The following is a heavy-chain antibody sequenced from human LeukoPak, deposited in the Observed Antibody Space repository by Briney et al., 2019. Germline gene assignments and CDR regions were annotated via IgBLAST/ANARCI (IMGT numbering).Heavy chain of an antibody. V-gene: IGHV4-61*02. CDR1: GGSISSGSYY. CDR3: ARGSRQLLDY. D-gene: IGHD6-6*01. CDR2: IYTSGST. J-gene: IGHJ4*02. Sequence: SETLSLTCTVSGGSISSGSYYWSWIRQPAGKGLEWIGRIYTSGSTNYNPSLKSRVTISVDTSKNQFSLKLSSVTAADTAVYYRARGSRQLLDYWGQGTLVTVSS.